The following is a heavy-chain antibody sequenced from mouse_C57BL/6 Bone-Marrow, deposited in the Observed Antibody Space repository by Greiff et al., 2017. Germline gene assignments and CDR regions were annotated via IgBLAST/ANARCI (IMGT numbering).Heavy chain of an antibody. CDR2: IYPSSGHT. D-gene: IGHD2-4*01. V-gene: IGHV1-81*01. J-gene: IGHJ2*01. Sequence: VQLQQSGAELARPGASVKLSCKASGYTFTSYGISWVKQSTGQGLEWIGEIYPSSGHTYYNVKFKGKATLTADKSSSTAYMGLRSLTSEDSAVYFCAREGLPYFDYWGQGTTLTVSS. CDR3: AREGLPYFDY. CDR1: GYTFTSYG.